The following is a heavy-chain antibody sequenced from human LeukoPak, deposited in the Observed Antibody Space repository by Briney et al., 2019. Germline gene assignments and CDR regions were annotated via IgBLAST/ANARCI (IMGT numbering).Heavy chain of an antibody. CDR1: GGSISSGSYY. J-gene: IGHJ4*02. Sequence: PSETLSLTCTVSGGSISSGSYYWSWIRQPAGKGLEWIGRIYTSGSTNYNPSLKSRVTISVDTSKNQFSLKLSSVTAADTAVYYCASGSMITFGGVIDNWGQGTLVTVSS. V-gene: IGHV4-61*02. CDR3: ASGSMITFGGVIDN. CDR2: IYTSGST. D-gene: IGHD3-16*01.